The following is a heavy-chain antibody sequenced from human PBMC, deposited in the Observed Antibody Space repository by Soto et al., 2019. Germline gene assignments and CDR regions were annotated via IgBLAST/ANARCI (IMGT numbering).Heavy chain of an antibody. J-gene: IGHJ4*02. Sequence: EVQLLESGGGLVQPGGSLRLSCAASGFTFSSYAMSWVRQAPGKGLEWVSAISGSGSSTYYADSVKGRFTISRDNSTNTLYLQMNSLRAEDTAVYYCAKPPLYGDYISTIDYWGQGTLVTVSS. CDR1: GFTFSSYA. V-gene: IGHV3-23*01. D-gene: IGHD4-17*01. CDR3: AKPPLYGDYISTIDY. CDR2: ISGSGSST.